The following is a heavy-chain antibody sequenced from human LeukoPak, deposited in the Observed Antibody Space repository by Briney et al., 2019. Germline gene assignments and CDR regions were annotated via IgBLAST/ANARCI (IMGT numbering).Heavy chain of an antibody. CDR3: ATTYSGYDFFDY. J-gene: IGHJ4*02. D-gene: IGHD5-12*01. V-gene: IGHV1-69*01. Sequence: SVKVSCKASGGTFSRYAISWVRQAPGQGLEWMGGIIPIFGTANYAQKFQGRVTITADESTSTAYMEVSSLRSEDTAVYYCATTYSGYDFFDYWGQGILVTVSS. CDR1: GGTFSRYA. CDR2: IIPIFGTA.